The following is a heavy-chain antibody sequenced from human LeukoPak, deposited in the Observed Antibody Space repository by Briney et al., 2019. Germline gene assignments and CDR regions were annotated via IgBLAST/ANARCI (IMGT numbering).Heavy chain of an antibody. CDR1: GFTFSSYA. J-gene: IGHJ4*02. CDR2: ISYDGSNK. V-gene: IGHV3-30-3*01. D-gene: IGHD6-13*01. Sequence: GGSLRLSCAASGFTFSSYAMHWVRQAPGKGLEWVAVISYDGSNKYYADSVKGRFTISRDNSKNTLYLQMNSLRAEDTAVYYCARGHSSSWWDFDYWGQGTLVTVSS. CDR3: ARGHSSSWWDFDY.